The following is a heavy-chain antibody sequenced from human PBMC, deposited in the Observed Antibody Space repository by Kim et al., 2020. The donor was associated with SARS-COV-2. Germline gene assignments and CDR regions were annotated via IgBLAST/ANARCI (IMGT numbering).Heavy chain of an antibody. V-gene: IGHV4-61*02. J-gene: IGHJ6*02. CDR3: AREGENYYYGMDV. CDR2: IYTSGST. Sequence: SETLSLTCTVSGGSISSGSYYWSWIRQPAGKGLEWIGRIYTSGSTNYNPSLKSRVTISVDTSKNQFSLKLSSVTAADTAVYYCAREGENYYYGMDVWGQGTTVTVSS. CDR1: GGSISSGSYY. D-gene: IGHD2-21*01.